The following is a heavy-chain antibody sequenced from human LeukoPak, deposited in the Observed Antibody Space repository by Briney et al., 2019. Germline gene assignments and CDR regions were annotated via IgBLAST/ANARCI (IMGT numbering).Heavy chain of an antibody. CDR2: MNHSGST. CDR3: ARGGEGYYYGSASQDY. D-gene: IGHD3-10*01. V-gene: IGHV4-34*01. Sequence: SETLSLTCAVYGGSFSGYYWSWIRQPPGKGLERIGEMNHSGSTNYNPALKSRVTISVDTSKNQLSLKLSSVTAADTAVYYCARGGEGYYYGSASQDYWAQGTLATVSS. CDR1: GGSFSGYY. J-gene: IGHJ4*02.